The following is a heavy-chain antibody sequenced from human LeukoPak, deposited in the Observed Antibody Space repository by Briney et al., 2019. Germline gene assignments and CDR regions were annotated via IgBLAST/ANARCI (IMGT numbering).Heavy chain of an antibody. V-gene: IGHV4-39*07. CDR2: IYYSGST. D-gene: IGHD1-26*01. CDR3: ARFNSGSYQHYFDY. J-gene: IGHJ4*02. CDR1: GGSISSSSYY. Sequence: KSSETLSLTCTVSGGSISSSSYYWGWIRQPPGKGLECIGSIYYSGSTYYDPSLKSRVTISIDTSKNQFSLKLSSVTAADTAVYYCARFNSGSYQHYFDYWGQGTLVTVSS.